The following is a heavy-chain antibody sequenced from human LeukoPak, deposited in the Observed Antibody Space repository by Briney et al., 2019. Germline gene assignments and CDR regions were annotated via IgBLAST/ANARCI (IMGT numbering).Heavy chain of an antibody. Sequence: ASVKVSCKASGYTFTSYGISWVRQAPGQGLEWMGWISAYNGNTNYAQKLQGRVTMTTGTSTSTAYMELRSLRSDDTAVYYCARDFDYDFWSGYYGEPKNWFDPWGQGTLVTVSS. D-gene: IGHD3-3*01. J-gene: IGHJ5*02. V-gene: IGHV1-18*01. CDR1: GYTFTSYG. CDR2: ISAYNGNT. CDR3: ARDFDYDFWSGYYGEPKNWFDP.